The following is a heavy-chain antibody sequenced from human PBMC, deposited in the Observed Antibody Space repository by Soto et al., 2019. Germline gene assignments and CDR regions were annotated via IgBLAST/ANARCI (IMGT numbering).Heavy chain of an antibody. V-gene: IGHV4-59*08. CDR2: IYYSGST. D-gene: IGHD6-19*01. J-gene: IGHJ2*01. Sequence: QVQLQESGPGLVQPSETLSLTCTVSGGSISSYYWSWIRQPPGKGLEWIGYIYYSGSTNYNPSLKCRVTMSRATSRSQFSLNLTSVTAADTAGYYCARLRDSSAGYFDRWGRGTLVTISS. CDR3: ARLRDSSAGYFDR. CDR1: GGSISSYY.